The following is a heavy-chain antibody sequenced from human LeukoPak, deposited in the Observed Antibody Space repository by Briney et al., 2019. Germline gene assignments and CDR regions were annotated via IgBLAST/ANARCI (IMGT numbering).Heavy chain of an antibody. CDR2: ISWNSGSI. CDR3: AKVEKRFLLWVAFDY. CDR1: GFTFDDYA. D-gene: IGHD3-3*01. V-gene: IGHV3-9*03. Sequence: PGGSLRLSCAASGFTFDDYAMHWVRQAPGKGLEWVSGISWNSGSIGYADSVKGRFTISRDNAKNSLYLQMNSLRAEDMALYYCAKVEKRFLLWVAFDYWGQGTLVTVAS. J-gene: IGHJ4*02.